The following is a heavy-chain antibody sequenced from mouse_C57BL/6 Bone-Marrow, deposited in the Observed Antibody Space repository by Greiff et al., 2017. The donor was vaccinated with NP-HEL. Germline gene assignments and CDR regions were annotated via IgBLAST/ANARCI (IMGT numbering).Heavy chain of an antibody. Sequence: EVQVVESGGGLVKPGGSLKLSCAASGFTFSSYAMFWVRQTPEKRLEWVATISDGGSYTYYPDNVKGRFTISRDNAKNNLYLQMSHLKSEDTAMYYCARDGVRYFDYWGQGTTLTVSS. CDR1: GFTFSSYA. J-gene: IGHJ2*01. CDR3: ARDGVRYFDY. V-gene: IGHV5-4*01. CDR2: ISDGGSYT.